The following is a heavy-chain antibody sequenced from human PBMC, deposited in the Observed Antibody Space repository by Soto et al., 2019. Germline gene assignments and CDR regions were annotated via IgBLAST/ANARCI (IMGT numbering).Heavy chain of an antibody. CDR1: GGTFSSYA. CDR2: IIPIFGTA. Sequence: ASVKVSCKASGGTFSSYAISWVRQAPGQGLEWMGGIIPIFGTANYAQKFQGRVTITADESTSTAYMELSSLRSEDTAVYYCARGGYYYDSSGYNFDYWGQGTLVTVSS. J-gene: IGHJ4*02. CDR3: ARGGYYYDSSGYNFDY. V-gene: IGHV1-69*13. D-gene: IGHD3-22*01.